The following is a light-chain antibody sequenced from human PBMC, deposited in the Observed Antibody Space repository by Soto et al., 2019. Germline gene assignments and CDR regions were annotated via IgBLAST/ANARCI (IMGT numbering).Light chain of an antibody. J-gene: IGKJ1*01. CDR3: QHMRT. CDR2: DAS. Sequence: DIQMTQSPSSLSASVGDRVIITCRASQNINNWIAWYQQKPGKAPKFLIYDASTLESGVPSRFSGSGFGTEFSLTISSLQPDDFGSYYCQHMRTFGQGTKVDI. V-gene: IGKV1-5*01. CDR1: QNINNW.